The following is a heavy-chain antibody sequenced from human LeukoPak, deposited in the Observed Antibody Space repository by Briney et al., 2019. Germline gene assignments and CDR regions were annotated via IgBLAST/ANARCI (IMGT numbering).Heavy chain of an antibody. CDR3: ARGYKTHQTFYNYQFFDY. D-gene: IGHD1-1*01. CDR1: GGSFSGYY. V-gene: IGHV4-34*01. CDR2: IDHFGNT. J-gene: IGHJ4*02. Sequence: SETLSLTCAVYGGSFSGYYWNWIRQSPVKGLEWIGEIDHFGNTNYDPSFKSRVTILGDTSKNQFSLRLNSVTAADTAVYYCARGYKTHQTFYNYQFFDYWGQGTQVTVSS.